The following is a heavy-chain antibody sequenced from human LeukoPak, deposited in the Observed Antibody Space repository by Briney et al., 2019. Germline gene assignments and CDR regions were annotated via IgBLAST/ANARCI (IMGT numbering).Heavy chain of an antibody. Sequence: GGSLRLSCAASGFTFSSYAMSWVRQAPGKGLEWVSAISASGGSTFYADSVKGRFTISRDNSKNTVYLQMNSLRVEDTAIYYCARGQEFDDGVFDSWGQGTLVTVSS. V-gene: IGHV3-23*01. J-gene: IGHJ4*02. D-gene: IGHD1-1*01. CDR2: ISASGGST. CDR3: ARGQEFDDGVFDS. CDR1: GFTFSSYA.